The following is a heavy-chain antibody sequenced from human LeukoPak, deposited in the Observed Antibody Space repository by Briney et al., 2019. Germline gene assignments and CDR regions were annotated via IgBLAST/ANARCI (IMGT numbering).Heavy chain of an antibody. CDR1: GYTFTSYD. Sequence: ASVKVSCKASGYTFTSYDINWVRQATGQGLEWMGWMNPNSGNTGYAQKFQGRVTMTRNTSISTAYMELSSLRSEDTAVYYCARTQGITILGVVITSYYYYYGMDVWGQGTTVTVSS. J-gene: IGHJ6*02. CDR2: MNPNSGNT. CDR3: ARTQGITILGVVITSYYYYYGMDV. V-gene: IGHV1-8*01. D-gene: IGHD3-3*01.